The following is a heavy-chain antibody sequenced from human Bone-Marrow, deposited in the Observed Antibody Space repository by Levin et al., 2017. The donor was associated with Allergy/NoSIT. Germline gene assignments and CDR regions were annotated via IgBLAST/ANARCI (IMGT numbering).Heavy chain of an antibody. CDR3: VREASRYYFDF. Sequence: LSLTCVASGFNINNYWMHWVRQPPGQGLVWLSRVNRDGTTTKYADFVKGRFTISRDNAKNTVYLEVAGLRVDDTAQYFCVREASRYYFDFWGQGAPVTVSS. CDR2: VNRDGTTT. J-gene: IGHJ4*02. V-gene: IGHV3-74*01. CDR1: GFNINNYW.